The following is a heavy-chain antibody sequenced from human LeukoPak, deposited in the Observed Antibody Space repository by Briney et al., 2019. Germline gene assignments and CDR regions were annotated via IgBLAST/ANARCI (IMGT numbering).Heavy chain of an antibody. CDR1: GFTFSSYE. J-gene: IGHJ5*02. Sequence: GGSLRLSCAASGFTFSSYEMNWVRQAPGKGLEWVSYISSCGSTIYYADSVKGRFTISRDNAKNSLYLQMNSLRAEDTAVYYCATMQGYSGYDSLTTFNWFDPWGQGTLVPVSS. D-gene: IGHD5-12*01. V-gene: IGHV3-48*03. CDR2: ISSCGSTI. CDR3: ATMQGYSGYDSLTTFNWFDP.